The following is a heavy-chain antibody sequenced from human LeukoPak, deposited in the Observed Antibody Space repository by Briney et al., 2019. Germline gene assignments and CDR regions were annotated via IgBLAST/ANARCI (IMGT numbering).Heavy chain of an antibody. CDR1: GGSFSGYY. J-gene: IGHJ4*02. D-gene: IGHD5-18*01. CDR2: INHSGST. CDR3: ARGQKYRNGYTVTELGSGYFDY. Sequence: SETLSLTCAVYGGSFSGYYWSWIRQPPGKGLEWIGEINHSGSTNYNPSLKSRVTISVDTSKNQFSLTLSSVTAADTAVYYCARGQKYRNGYTVTELGSGYFDYWGQGTLVTVSS. V-gene: IGHV4-34*01.